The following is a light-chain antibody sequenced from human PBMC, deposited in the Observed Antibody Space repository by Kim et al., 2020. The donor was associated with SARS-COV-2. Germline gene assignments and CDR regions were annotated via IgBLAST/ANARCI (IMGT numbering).Light chain of an antibody. Sequence: GKKAPNSSFGSRSNIEGSYGTLYQHDPGTVPSLLIYDDKKRASEIRDRFSGSKSGTSATLGITGLQTGDEADYYCATWDSRLSAGVFGGGTQLTVL. J-gene: IGLJ3*02. CDR3: ATWDSRLSAGV. CDR1: RSNIEGSY. CDR2: DDK. V-gene: IGLV1-51*01.